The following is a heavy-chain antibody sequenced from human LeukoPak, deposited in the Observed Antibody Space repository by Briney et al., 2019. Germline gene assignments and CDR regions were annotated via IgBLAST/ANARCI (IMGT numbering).Heavy chain of an antibody. D-gene: IGHD2-15*01. CDR2: VYYSGST. V-gene: IGHV4-39*01. Sequence: SEALSVTCIVCVGSVSSSTDCWGWIRQPPGKGLEWIGSVYYSGSTYYNPSLKSRDTIPIDTSLNQCPLKLTSVTAADTAIYYCARYIGYGNHYSEDYWGQGTLVTVSS. CDR1: VGSVSSSTDC. CDR3: ARYIGYGNHYSEDY. J-gene: IGHJ4*02.